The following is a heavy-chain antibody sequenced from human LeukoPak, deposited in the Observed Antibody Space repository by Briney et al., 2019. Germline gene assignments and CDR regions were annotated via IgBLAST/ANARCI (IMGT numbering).Heavy chain of an antibody. V-gene: IGHV3-7*04. CDR1: GFTFSSYW. Sequence: GGSLRLSCAASGFTFSSYWMSWVRQAPGKGLEWVANIKQDGSAKYYVDSVKGRFTISKDNARNSLFLQMNRLREEETAVYYCAGVVEDADDWFDPWGQGTLVTVSS. D-gene: IGHD2-15*01. CDR3: AGVVEDADDWFDP. J-gene: IGHJ5*02. CDR2: IKQDGSAK.